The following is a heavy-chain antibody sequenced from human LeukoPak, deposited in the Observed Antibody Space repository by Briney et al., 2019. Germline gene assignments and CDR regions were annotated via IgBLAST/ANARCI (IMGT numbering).Heavy chain of an antibody. CDR1: GFTFSSYW. Sequence: GGSLRLSCAASGFTFSSYWMSWVRQAPGKGLEWVANIKQDGSEKYYVDSAKGRFTISRDNAKNSLYLQMNSLRAEDTAVYYCARQAYYYDSSGSEPFDYWGQGTLVTVSS. CDR3: ARQAYYYDSSGSEPFDY. CDR2: IKQDGSEK. V-gene: IGHV3-7*01. J-gene: IGHJ4*02. D-gene: IGHD3-22*01.